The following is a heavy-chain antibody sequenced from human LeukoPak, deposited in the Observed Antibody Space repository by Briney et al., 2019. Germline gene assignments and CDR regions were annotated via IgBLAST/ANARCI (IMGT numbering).Heavy chain of an antibody. CDR1: GFTFSTYW. CDR3: ARRSVAGSLDY. Sequence: GGSLRLSCAASGFTFSTYWMSWVRQAPGKGLEWVANTKEDGGEKYYVDSVKGRFTISRDNAENSLYLQMNSLRAEDTAVCYCARRSVAGSLDYWGQGTLVTVSS. CDR2: TKEDGGEK. V-gene: IGHV3-7*01. J-gene: IGHJ4*02. D-gene: IGHD6-19*01.